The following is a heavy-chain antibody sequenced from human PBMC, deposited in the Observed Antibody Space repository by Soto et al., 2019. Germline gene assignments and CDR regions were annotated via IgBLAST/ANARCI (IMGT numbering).Heavy chain of an antibody. CDR2: INHSGST. Sequence: SETLSLTCAVYGGSFSGYYWSWIRQPPGKGLEWIGEINHSGSTNYNPSLKSRVTISVDTSKNQFSLKLSSVTAADTAVYYCARGRLWFGELGEAYYMDVWGKGTTVTVSS. D-gene: IGHD3-10*01. CDR3: ARGRLWFGELGEAYYMDV. CDR1: GGSFSGYY. J-gene: IGHJ6*03. V-gene: IGHV4-34*01.